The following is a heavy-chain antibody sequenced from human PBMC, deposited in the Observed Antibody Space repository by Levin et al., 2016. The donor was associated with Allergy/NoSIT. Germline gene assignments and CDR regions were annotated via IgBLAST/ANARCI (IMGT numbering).Heavy chain of an antibody. D-gene: IGHD2-2*03. CDR2: IYYSGST. V-gene: IGHV4-59*01. CDR3: ARVGFVDYYGMDV. Sequence: WIRQPPGKGLEWIGYIYYSGSTNYNPSLKSRVTISVDTSKNQFSLKLSSVTAADTAVYYCARVGFVDYYGMDVWGQGTTVTVSS. J-gene: IGHJ6*02.